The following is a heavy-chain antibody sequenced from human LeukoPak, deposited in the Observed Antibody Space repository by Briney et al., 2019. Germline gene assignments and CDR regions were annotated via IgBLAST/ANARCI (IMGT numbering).Heavy chain of an antibody. CDR2: IQYDGSNK. CDR3: ARDVGRFLEWLTFDAFDI. CDR1: GFTFSKYD. J-gene: IGHJ3*02. D-gene: IGHD3-3*01. V-gene: IGHV3-30*02. Sequence: GGSLRLSCAASGFTFSKYDMHWVRQAPGKGLEWVAFIQYDGSNKYYADSVKGRFTISRDNSKNTLYLQMNSLRSDDTAVYYCARDVGRFLEWLTFDAFDIWGQGTMVTVSS.